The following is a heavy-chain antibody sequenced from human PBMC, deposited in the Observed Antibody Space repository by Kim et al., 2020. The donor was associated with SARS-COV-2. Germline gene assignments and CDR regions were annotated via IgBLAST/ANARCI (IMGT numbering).Heavy chain of an antibody. V-gene: IGHV3-74*01. CDR1: GLTFSGYW. CDR2: INSDGSTT. J-gene: IGHJ4*02. Sequence: GGSLRLSCAASGLTFSGYWMHWVRQVPGKGLVWVSRINSDGSTTNYADSVKGRFTISRDNAKNTLYLQMNSLRAEDTAVYYCASRTAVAGIYYFAYWGQG. D-gene: IGHD6-19*01. CDR3: ASRTAVAGIYYFAY.